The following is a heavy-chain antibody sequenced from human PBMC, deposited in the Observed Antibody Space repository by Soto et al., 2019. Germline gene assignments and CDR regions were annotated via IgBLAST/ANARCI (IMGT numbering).Heavy chain of an antibody. D-gene: IGHD5-12*01. CDR3: ARPATWSYGMDV. Sequence: HGESLKISCKGSGYSFTSYWISWVRQMPGKGLEWMGRIDPSDSYTNYSPSFQGHVTISADKSISTAYLQWSSLKASDTAMYYCARPATWSYGMDVWGQGTTVTVSS. CDR1: GYSFTSYW. V-gene: IGHV5-10-1*01. CDR2: IDPSDSYT. J-gene: IGHJ6*02.